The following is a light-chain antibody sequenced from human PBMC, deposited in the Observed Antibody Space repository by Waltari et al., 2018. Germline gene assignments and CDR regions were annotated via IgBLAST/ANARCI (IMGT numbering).Light chain of an antibody. Sequence: DIQMTQSPSSVSASVGDRVTITCRASQDISNWLAWYQQKPGKAPNLLIYAASSLQSGVPSRFSGSGSGTDFTLTVSSLEPEDFATYYCQQANSLPLTFGGGTKVEIQ. CDR2: AAS. CDR1: QDISNW. J-gene: IGKJ4*01. CDR3: QQANSLPLT. V-gene: IGKV1-12*01.